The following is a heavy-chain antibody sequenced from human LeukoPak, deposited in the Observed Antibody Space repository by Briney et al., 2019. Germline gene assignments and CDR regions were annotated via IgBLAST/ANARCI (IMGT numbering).Heavy chain of an antibody. Sequence: GGSLRLSCAASGFTFSSYSMNWVRQAPGKGLEWVSVIYSGGSTYYADSVKGRFTISRDNSKNTLYLQMNSLRAEDTAVYYCARVDSVRSSSWRTQYYFDYWGQGTLVTVSS. CDR2: IYSGGST. V-gene: IGHV3-66*01. D-gene: IGHD6-13*01. CDR3: ARVDSVRSSSWRTQYYFDY. J-gene: IGHJ4*02. CDR1: GFTFSSYS.